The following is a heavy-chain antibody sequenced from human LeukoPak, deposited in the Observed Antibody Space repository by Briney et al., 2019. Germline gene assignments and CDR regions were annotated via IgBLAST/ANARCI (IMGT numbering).Heavy chain of an antibody. J-gene: IGHJ4*02. D-gene: IGHD3-9*01. CDR2: MNPNSDNT. CDR3: ARVYYDILTGYYPHYYFDY. V-gene: IGHV1-8*01. Sequence: ASVKVSCKASGYTFTGYDIHWVRQATGQGLEWMGWMNPNSDNTGYAQKFQGRVTMTKNTSITTAYMELSSLRSEDTAVYYCARVYYDILTGYYPHYYFDYWGQGTLVTVSS. CDR1: GYTFTGYD.